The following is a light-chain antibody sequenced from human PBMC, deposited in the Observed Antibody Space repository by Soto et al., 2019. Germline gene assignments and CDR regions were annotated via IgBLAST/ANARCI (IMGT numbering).Light chain of an antibody. CDR2: AAS. Sequence: DIQMTQSPSSLSAFVGDRVTITCRASQSISNYLNWYQQKPGKAPNLLIYAASSLQSGVPSRFSGSGSARDFTLTISSLQPEDFATYSCQQTSTIPYTFGGGPKVEI. CDR3: QQTSTIPYT. V-gene: IGKV1-39*01. J-gene: IGKJ4*01. CDR1: QSISNY.